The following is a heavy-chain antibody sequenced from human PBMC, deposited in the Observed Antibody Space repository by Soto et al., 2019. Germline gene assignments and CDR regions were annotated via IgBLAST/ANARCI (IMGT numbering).Heavy chain of an antibody. J-gene: IGHJ4*02. CDR3: ASLNYYDSSGYIDY. V-gene: IGHV3-48*03. CDR2: ISSSGSTI. CDR1: GFTFSSYE. Sequence: PGGSLRLSCAASGFTFSSYEMNWVRQAPGKGLEWVSYISSSGSTIYYADSVKGRFIISRDNAKNSLYLQMNSLRAEDTAVYYCASLNYYDSSGYIDYWGQGTLVTVSS. D-gene: IGHD3-22*01.